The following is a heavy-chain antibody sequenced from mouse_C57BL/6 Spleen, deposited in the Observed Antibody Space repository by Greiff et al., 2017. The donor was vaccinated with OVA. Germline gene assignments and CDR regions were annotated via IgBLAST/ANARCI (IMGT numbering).Heavy chain of an antibody. V-gene: IGHV1-81*01. CDR3: ARYYDLYAMDY. CDR1: GYTFTSSG. CDR2: IYPRSGNT. Sequence: QVQLQQSGAELARPGASVKLSCKASGYTFTSSGISWVKQRTGQGLEWIGEIYPRSGNTYYNEKFKGKATLTADKSSSTAYMELRSLTSEDSAVYFCARYYDLYAMDYWGQGTSVTVSS. D-gene: IGHD2-4*01. J-gene: IGHJ4*01.